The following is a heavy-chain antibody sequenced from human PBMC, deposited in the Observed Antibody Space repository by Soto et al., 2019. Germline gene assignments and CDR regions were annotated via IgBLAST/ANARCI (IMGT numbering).Heavy chain of an antibody. V-gene: IGHV3-30*18. D-gene: IGHD3-3*01. CDR3: AKDARYYDFWSGYYSDYYSDY. CDR1: GFTFSSYG. CDR2: ISYDGSNK. Sequence: GGSLRLSCAASGFTFSSYGMHWVRLAPGKGLEWVAVISYDGSNKYYADSVKGRFTISRDNSKNTLYLQMNSLRAEDTAVYYCAKDARYYDFWSGYYSDYYSDYWGQGTLVTVSS. J-gene: IGHJ4*02.